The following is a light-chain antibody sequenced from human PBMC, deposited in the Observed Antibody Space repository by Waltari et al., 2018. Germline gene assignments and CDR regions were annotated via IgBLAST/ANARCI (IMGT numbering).Light chain of an antibody. J-gene: IGLJ3*02. Sequence: QAPSVSVAPGETARIPCGGHKIGGKSVQWYQQKAGQPPVLVIYYEDDRPQEIPERFSGSNSGNTATLSISRVEAGDEADYFCQVWDVTGDRVFGGGTQLTVL. V-gene: IGLV3-21*01. CDR3: QVWDVTGDRV. CDR1: KIGGKS. CDR2: YED.